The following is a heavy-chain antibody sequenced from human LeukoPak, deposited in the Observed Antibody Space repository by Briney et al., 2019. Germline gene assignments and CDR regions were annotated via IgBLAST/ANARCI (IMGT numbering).Heavy chain of an antibody. Sequence: AGGSLRLSCAASGFTFSSYWMSWVRQAPGKGLEWVSIISRTSESTFYADSVKGRFTISRDNAKNSLYLQMNGLRADDTATYYCARGATDTTRWFDPWGQGTLVTVSS. V-gene: IGHV3-21*01. CDR2: ISRTSEST. D-gene: IGHD1-7*01. CDR1: GFTFSSYW. CDR3: ARGATDTTRWFDP. J-gene: IGHJ5*02.